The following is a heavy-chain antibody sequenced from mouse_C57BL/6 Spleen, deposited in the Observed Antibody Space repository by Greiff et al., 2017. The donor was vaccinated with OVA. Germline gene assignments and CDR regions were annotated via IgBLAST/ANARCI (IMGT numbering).Heavy chain of an antibody. CDR3: ARYERTWFAY. CDR2: IDPSDSYT. V-gene: IGHV1-50*01. CDR1: GYTFTSYW. Sequence: QVQLQQSGAELVKPGASVKLSCKASGYTFTSYWMQWVKQRPGQGLEWIGEIDPSDSYTNYNQKFKGKATLTVDTSSSTAYMQLSSLTSEDSAVYYCARYERTWFAYWGQGTLVTVSA. J-gene: IGHJ3*01. D-gene: IGHD2-10*02.